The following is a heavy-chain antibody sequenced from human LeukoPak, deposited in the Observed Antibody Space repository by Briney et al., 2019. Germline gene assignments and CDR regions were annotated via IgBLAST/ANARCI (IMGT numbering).Heavy chain of an antibody. V-gene: IGHV1-69*04. J-gene: IGHJ6*02. CDR1: GGTFSSYA. D-gene: IGHD3-10*01. Sequence: SVKVSCKASGGTFSSYAISWVRQAPGQGLEWMGRIIPILGIANYAQKFQGRVTITADKSTSTAYMELSSLRSEDTAVYYCVRPPMVWGEGYYYGMDVWGQGTTVTVSS. CDR3: VRPPMVWGEGYYYGMDV. CDR2: IIPILGIA.